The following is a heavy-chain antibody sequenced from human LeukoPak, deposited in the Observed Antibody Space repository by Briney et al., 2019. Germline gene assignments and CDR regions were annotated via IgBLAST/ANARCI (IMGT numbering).Heavy chain of an antibody. D-gene: IGHD5-18*01. CDR2: INQSGST. CDR3: VRLAALGYSLAPRYAFDI. V-gene: IGHV4-34*01. CDR1: GGSFSSFY. Sequence: PSESLSLTCAVYGGSFSSFYWSWIRQPPGKGLEWVGEINQSGSTNYKPSLKSRVTISVDTSKNQFFLKLTSVTAADTAVYYCVRLAALGYSLAPRYAFDIWGQGTMVTVSS. J-gene: IGHJ3*02.